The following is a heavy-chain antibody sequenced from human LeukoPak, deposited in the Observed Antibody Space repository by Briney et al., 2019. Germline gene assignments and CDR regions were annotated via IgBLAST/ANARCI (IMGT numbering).Heavy chain of an antibody. CDR1: GFAFSNYG. CDR3: AKAPLGRCTGVICYYFDY. CDR2: ITGSGTTT. Sequence: PGGSLRLSCTASGFAFSNYGINWVRRAPSKGLEWVSGITGSGTTTYYADSLKGRVTISRDNSKNKVYLQMNSLRAEDTAVYYCAKAPLGRCTGVICYYFDYWGQGTLVTVSS. V-gene: IGHV3-23*01. J-gene: IGHJ4*02. D-gene: IGHD2-15*01.